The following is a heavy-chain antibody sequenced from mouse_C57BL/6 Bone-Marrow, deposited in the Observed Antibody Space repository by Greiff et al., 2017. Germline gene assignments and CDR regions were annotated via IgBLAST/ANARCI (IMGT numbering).Heavy chain of an antibody. Sequence: VQLKESGPGLVKPSQSLSLTCSVTGYSITSGYYWNWIRQFPGNKLEWMGYISYDGSNNYNPSLKNRISITRDTAKNQFFLKLNSVTTEDTAKYYCARGDYGNYGGFAYWGQGTLVTVSA. J-gene: IGHJ3*01. CDR3: ARGDYGNYGGFAY. CDR1: GYSITSGYY. V-gene: IGHV3-6*01. D-gene: IGHD2-1*01. CDR2: ISYDGSN.